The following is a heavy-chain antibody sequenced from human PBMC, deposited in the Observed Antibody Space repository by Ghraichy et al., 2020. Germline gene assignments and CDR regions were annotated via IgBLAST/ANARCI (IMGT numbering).Heavy chain of an antibody. J-gene: IGHJ6*02. CDR1: GFTFDDYA. CDR3: AKVLRGWGLLDQHYGMDV. D-gene: IGHD1-26*01. V-gene: IGHV3-9*01. Sequence: GGSLRLSCAASGFTFDDYAMHWVRQAPGKGLEWVSGISWNGGSIEYADSVRGRFIISRDNAKNSLYLEMYSLRAEDTASYYCAKVLRGWGLLDQHYGMDVWGQGATVTVS. CDR2: ISWNGGSI.